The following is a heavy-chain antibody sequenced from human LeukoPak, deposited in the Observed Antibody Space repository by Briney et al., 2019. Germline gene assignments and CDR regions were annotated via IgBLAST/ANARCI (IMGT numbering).Heavy chain of an antibody. J-gene: IGHJ4*02. V-gene: IGHV3-30*18. Sequence: GGSLRLSCAASGFTFSSYGMHWVRQAPGKGLEWVAVISYDGSNKYYADSVKGRFTISRDNSKNTLYLQMNSLRAEDTAVYYCAKLSSGGYSGYDHDYWGQGTLVAVSS. CDR3: AKLSSGGYSGYDHDY. CDR1: GFTFSSYG. CDR2: ISYDGSNK. D-gene: IGHD5-12*01.